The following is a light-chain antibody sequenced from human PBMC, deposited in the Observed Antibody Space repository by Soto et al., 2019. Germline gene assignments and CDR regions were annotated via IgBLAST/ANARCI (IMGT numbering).Light chain of an antibody. CDR2: DAS. CDR3: QQRSNWPPYT. J-gene: IGKJ2*01. V-gene: IGKV3-11*01. CDR1: QSVSRY. Sequence: EIVLTQSPATLSLSPGEIATLSCRASQSVSRYLAWYQQKPGQATRLLVYDASNRATGIPARFSGSGSVTDFTLTIIRLEPDEVAVYYCQQRSNWPPYTFGQGTKRAIK.